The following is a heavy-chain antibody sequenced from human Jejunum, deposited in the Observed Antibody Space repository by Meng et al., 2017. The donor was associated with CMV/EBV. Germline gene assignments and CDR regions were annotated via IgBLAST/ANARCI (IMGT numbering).Heavy chain of an antibody. D-gene: IGHD2-2*01. CDR1: FTLGSQL. J-gene: IGHJ6*02. CDR2: IKQDGSVQ. CDR3: ARWVVPPGVGYGMDV. V-gene: IGHV3-7*01. Sequence: FTLGSQLMAWVRQAAGKGLEWVANIKQDGSVQSYVASVKGRFTISRDNAQNSLFLQMNSLRDEDTAVYFCARWVVPPGVGYGMDVWGQGTTVTVSS.